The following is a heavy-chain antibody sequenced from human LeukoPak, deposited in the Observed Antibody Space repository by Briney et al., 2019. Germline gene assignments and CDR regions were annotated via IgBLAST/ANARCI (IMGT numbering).Heavy chain of an antibody. Sequence: ASVKVSCKASGYNFTGYYVHWVRQAPGQGLEWMGWINPNSGGTNYAQKFQGRVTMTRDTSISTAYMELSSLTSDDTAVYYCARAGGGLDYWGQGTLVTVSS. D-gene: IGHD3-16*01. CDR2: INPNSGGT. CDR1: GYNFTGYY. CDR3: ARAGGGLDY. V-gene: IGHV1-2*02. J-gene: IGHJ4*02.